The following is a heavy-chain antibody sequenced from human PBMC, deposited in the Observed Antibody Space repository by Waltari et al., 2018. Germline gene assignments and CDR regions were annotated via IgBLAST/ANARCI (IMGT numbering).Heavy chain of an antibody. CDR2: MSYDGINK. D-gene: IGHD2-15*01. CDR1: GFTFSNYV. V-gene: IGHV3-30*03. J-gene: IGHJ6*03. Sequence: QGQLVESGGGVVQPGRSLTLSCTASGFTFSNYVMHWVRQAPGQGREGLAVMSYDGINKDYADSVRGRFTISRDNSKNTLYLQMNDLRTEDTALYSCARGGSVSVFRYMDVWGKGTTVTVS. CDR3: ARGGSVSVFRYMDV.